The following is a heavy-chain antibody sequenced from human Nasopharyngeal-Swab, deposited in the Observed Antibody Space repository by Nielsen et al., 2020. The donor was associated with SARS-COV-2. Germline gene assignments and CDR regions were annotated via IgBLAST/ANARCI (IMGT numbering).Heavy chain of an antibody. Sequence: SETLSLTCTVSGGSISRYYWSWIRQPPGKGLEWIGYIHYSGSTNYNPSLKSRVTISVDTSKNQFSLKLSSVTAADTAVYYCARGSGYYDSSGYSDYWGQGTLVTVSS. CDR1: GGSISRYY. J-gene: IGHJ4*02. D-gene: IGHD3-22*01. CDR3: ARGSGYYDSSGYSDY. V-gene: IGHV4-59*13. CDR2: IHYSGST.